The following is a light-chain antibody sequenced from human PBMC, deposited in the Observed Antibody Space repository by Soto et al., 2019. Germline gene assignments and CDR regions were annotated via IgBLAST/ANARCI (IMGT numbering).Light chain of an antibody. J-gene: IGLJ2*01. CDR1: TSNIGSKT. CDR3: SSYTSRDTVI. V-gene: IGLV1-44*01. CDR2: STN. Sequence: QSVLTQPPSASGTPGQSVTISCSGSTSNIGSKTVSWYQQVPGAAPKLLIYSTNQWPSGVPDRFSGSKSGTSASLTISGLQSEDEAYYYCSSYTSRDTVIFGGGTKLTVL.